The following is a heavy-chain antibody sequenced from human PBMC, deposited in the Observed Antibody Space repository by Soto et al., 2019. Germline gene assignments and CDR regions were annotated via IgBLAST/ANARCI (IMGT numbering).Heavy chain of an antibody. CDR3: ANRAAADSX. J-gene: IGHJ4*02. CDR2: ISYDGENK. CDR1: GFTFSIYP. Sequence: GGSLRLSCAASGFTFSIYPIHWVRQAPGKGLEWVAGISYDGENKYYADSAKGRFTISRDNSKNTVYVQMNSLRVEDTAIYYCANRAAADSXWGRGTLVTVSX. V-gene: IGHV3-30*04. D-gene: IGHD6-13*01.